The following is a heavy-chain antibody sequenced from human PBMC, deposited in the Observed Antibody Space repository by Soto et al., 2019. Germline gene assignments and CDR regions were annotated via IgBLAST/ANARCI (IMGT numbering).Heavy chain of an antibody. Sequence: LSLTCTVSGGSISGYYWSWLRQPPGKGLEWIGYIYNIGSTNYNPSLMGRVTISIDTSKSQFSLKLSSVTAADTAVYYCARHGREDSRGFYSWFGTWGQGTLVTVSS. D-gene: IGHD3-22*01. CDR2: IYNIGST. CDR3: ARHGREDSRGFYSWFGT. CDR1: GGSISGYY. V-gene: IGHV4-59*08. J-gene: IGHJ5*02.